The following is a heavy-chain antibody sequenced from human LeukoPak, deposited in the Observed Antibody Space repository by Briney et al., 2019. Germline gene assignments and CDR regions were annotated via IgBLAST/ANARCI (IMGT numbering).Heavy chain of an antibody. CDR2: INPSGGST. Sequence: ASVKVSCKASGYTFTSYYMHWVRQAPGQGLEWMGIINPSGGSTSYAQKFQGRVTMTRDMSTSTVYMELSSLRPEDTAVYYCARSPPYYYGSSGPDYWGQGTLVTVSS. J-gene: IGHJ4*02. CDR3: ARSPPYYYGSSGPDY. V-gene: IGHV1-46*01. D-gene: IGHD3-22*01. CDR1: GYTFTSYY.